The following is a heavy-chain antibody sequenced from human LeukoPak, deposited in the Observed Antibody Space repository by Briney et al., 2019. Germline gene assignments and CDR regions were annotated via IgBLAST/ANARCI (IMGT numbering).Heavy chain of an antibody. CDR2: IWYDGSNQ. CDR3: VKSGPDFGDLPSEYYFDF. V-gene: IGHV3-33*06. CDR1: GFIFSDYI. J-gene: IGHJ4*02. D-gene: IGHD4-17*01. Sequence: PGGSLRLSCEASGFIFSDYIFDWVRQAPGKGLEWVAVIWYDGSNQYYADSVRGRFTISRDNSKNTLKLEMNSLSAEDTAAYYCVKSGPDFGDLPSEYYFDFWGQGTLVTVSS.